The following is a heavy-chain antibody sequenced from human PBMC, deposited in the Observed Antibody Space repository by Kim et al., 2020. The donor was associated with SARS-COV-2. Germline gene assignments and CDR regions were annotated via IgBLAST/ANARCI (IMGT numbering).Heavy chain of an antibody. J-gene: IGHJ4*02. Sequence: SVKVSCKASGGTFSSYAISWVRQAPGQGLEWMGGIIPIFGTANYAQKFQGRVTITADESTSTAYMELSSLRSEDTAVYYCARDRTYYDFWSGYSFDYWGQGTLVTVSS. CDR2: IIPIFGTA. CDR1: GGTFSSYA. CDR3: ARDRTYYDFWSGYSFDY. D-gene: IGHD3-3*01. V-gene: IGHV1-69*13.